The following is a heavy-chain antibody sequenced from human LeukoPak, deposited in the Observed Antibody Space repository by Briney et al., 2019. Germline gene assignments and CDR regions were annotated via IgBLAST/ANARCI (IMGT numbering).Heavy chain of an antibody. V-gene: IGHV3-43*02. CDR3: AKTPPSYRR. CDR1: GFTFVDYA. J-gene: IGHJ4*02. D-gene: IGHD2-15*01. Sequence: GGSLRLSCAVSGFTFVDYAMHWVRQAPGKGLEWVSLISGDGATTYYADSVKGRFTISRDNSKNSLYLQMNSLRTEDTALYYCAKTPPSYRRWGQGTLVTVSS. CDR2: ISGDGATT.